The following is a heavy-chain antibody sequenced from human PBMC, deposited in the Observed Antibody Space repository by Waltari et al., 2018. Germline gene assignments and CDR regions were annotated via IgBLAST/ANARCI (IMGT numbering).Heavy chain of an antibody. V-gene: IGHV4-39*07. CDR3: ARVHYGGTNFDY. CDR2: IYYSGST. J-gene: IGHJ4*02. Sequence: QLQLQESGPGLVKPSEPLSLTCTVSGGSISSSSYYWGWIRQPPGKGLEWIGSIYYSGSTYYNPSLKSRVTISVDTSKNQFSLKLSSVTAADTAVYYCARVHYGGTNFDYWGQGTLVTVSS. D-gene: IGHD2-15*01. CDR1: GGSISSSSYY.